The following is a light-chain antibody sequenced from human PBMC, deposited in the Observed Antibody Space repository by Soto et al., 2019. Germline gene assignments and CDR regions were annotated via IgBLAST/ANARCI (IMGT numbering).Light chain of an antibody. CDR1: QSLLYSSNNKNY. Sequence: DIVMTQSPDSLAVSLGERATINCKSSQSLLYSSNNKNYLTWYQXKQGQPPKXXIYWASTRKSGVPDRFSGSVSGTDGTITLSSLQAEDGAVYDGQQYYSIPPTFGGGTKVDIK. CDR2: WAS. J-gene: IGKJ4*01. CDR3: QQYYSIPPT. V-gene: IGKV4-1*01.